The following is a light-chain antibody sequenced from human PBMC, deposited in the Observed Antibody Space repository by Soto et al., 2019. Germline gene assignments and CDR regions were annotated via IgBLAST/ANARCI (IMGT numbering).Light chain of an antibody. Sequence: EIVLTQSPGTLSLSPGERATLSCRASQSVSSSYLAWYQQKPGQAPRLLIYGASSSATGIPDRFSGSGSGTDFTLTISRLEPEDFAVYYCQHYGTSALFGPGTKVDIK. CDR1: QSVSSSY. CDR3: QHYGTSAL. CDR2: GAS. J-gene: IGKJ3*01. V-gene: IGKV3-20*01.